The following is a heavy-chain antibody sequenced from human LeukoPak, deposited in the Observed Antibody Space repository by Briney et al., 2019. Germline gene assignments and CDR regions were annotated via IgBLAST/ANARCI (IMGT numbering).Heavy chain of an antibody. CDR2: IYYSGSS. V-gene: IGHV4-59*01. CDR1: GGSISSYY. CDR3: ARGSLFDY. Sequence: SETLSLTCTVSGGSISSYYWSWIRQPPGKGLEWIGYIYYSGSSNYNPSLKSRVTISVDTSKNQFSLKLSSVTAADTAVYYCARGSLFDYWGQGTLVTVSS. J-gene: IGHJ4*02.